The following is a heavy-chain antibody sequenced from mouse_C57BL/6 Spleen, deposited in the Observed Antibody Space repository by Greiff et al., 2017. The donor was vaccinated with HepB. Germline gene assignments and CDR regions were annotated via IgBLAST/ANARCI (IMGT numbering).Heavy chain of an antibody. CDR1: GYTFTSYT. J-gene: IGHJ3*01. D-gene: IGHD2-5*01. Sequence: QVQLQQSGAELARPGASVKMSCKASGYTFTSYTMHWVKQRPGQGLEWIGYINPSSGYTKYNQKFKDKATLTADKSSSTAYMQLSSLTSEDSAVYNCAREMGYSNPWFAYWGQGTLVTVSA. CDR2: INPSSGYT. CDR3: AREMGYSNPWFAY. V-gene: IGHV1-4*01.